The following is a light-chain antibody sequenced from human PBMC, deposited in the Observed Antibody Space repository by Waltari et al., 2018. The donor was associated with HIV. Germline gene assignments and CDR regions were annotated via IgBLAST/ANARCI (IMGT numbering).Light chain of an antibody. CDR1: QSISTY. CDR3: EQSYGSPHT. CDR2: GAS. J-gene: IGKJ2*01. Sequence: DIQMTQSPSSLSASVGDGVTITCRASQSISTYLYWYQQKPGKAPKLLIYGASSLQSGVPLRFTGGGSGTVFTLAISSLQSEDFATYYCEQSYGSPHTFGQGTTLEI. V-gene: IGKV1-39*01.